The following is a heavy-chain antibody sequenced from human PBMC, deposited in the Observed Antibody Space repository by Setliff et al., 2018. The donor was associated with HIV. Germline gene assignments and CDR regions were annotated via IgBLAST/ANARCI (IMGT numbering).Heavy chain of an antibody. J-gene: IGHJ4*02. V-gene: IGHV1-46*01. CDR2: MNPNGRST. CDR3: ARVYCSISTCDDEYFFDY. Sequence: ASVKVSCKASGYTFTSYYIHWLRQVPGQGLEWMGVMNPNGRSTDFAQKFQGRLSLTTDTSTNTVYLELNSLRSDDTAVYCCARVYCSISTCDDEYFFDYWGQGTLVTVSS. D-gene: IGHD2-15*01. CDR1: GYTFTSYY.